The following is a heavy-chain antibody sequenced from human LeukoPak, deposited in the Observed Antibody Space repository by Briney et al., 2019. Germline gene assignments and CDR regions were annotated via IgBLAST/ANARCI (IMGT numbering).Heavy chain of an antibody. CDR1: GFSLNTTGMR. J-gene: IGHJ4*02. V-gene: IGHV2-70*04. D-gene: IGHD3-22*01. Sequence: ESGPALVKPTQTLTLTCTFSGFSLNTTGMRMGWIRQPPGKALEWLARFDWDDDKFYSTSLKPRLTISKDSSRNQVVLTMTNMDPVDTATYYCARIAPSYYYDSSAPLDYWGQGTLVTVSS. CDR3: ARIAPSYYYDSSAPLDY. CDR2: FDWDDDK.